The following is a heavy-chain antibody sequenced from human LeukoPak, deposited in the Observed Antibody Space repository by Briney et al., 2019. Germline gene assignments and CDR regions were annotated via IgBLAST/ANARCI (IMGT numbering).Heavy chain of an antibody. V-gene: IGHV3-30*02. D-gene: IGHD3-3*02. Sequence: GGSLRLSCAPSGFTSSSYGMHWVRQAEGNWLEWVAFIRYDGSNKYYADSVKGRFTISRDNSKNTLYLQMNSLRAEDTAVYYCAKDHFWAFDIWGQGTMVTVSS. J-gene: IGHJ3*02. CDR2: IRYDGSNK. CDR3: AKDHFWAFDI. CDR1: GFTSSSYG.